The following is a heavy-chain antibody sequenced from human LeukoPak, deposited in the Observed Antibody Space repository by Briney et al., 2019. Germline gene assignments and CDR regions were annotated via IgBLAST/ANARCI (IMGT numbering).Heavy chain of an antibody. CDR1: GFTFSNYW. J-gene: IGHJ3*02. Sequence: GVSLRLSCAASGFTFSNYWMHWVRQAPGKGLVWVSRIKSDGSSISYADSVKGRFTISRDNAKNTLHLQMNSLRVEDTAVYYCARESIMRVGRQSDAFDIWGQGTMVTVSS. D-gene: IGHD3-22*01. CDR3: ARESIMRVGRQSDAFDI. CDR2: IKSDGSSI. V-gene: IGHV3-74*01.